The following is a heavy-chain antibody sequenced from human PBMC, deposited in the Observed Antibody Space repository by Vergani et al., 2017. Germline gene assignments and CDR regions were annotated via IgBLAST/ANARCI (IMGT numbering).Heavy chain of an antibody. V-gene: IGHV4-59*01. CDR2: IYYSGST. D-gene: IGHD3-22*01. CDR3: AREDSSGYYRYCGMDV. CDR1: GGSLSSYY. Sequence: QVQLQESGPGLVKPSETLSLTCTVPGGSLSSYYWSWIRQPPGKGLVWIGYIYYSGSTNYNPSLKSRVTISVDTSKNQFSLKLSSVTAADTAVYYCAREDSSGYYRYCGMDVWGQGTTVAVAS. J-gene: IGHJ6*02.